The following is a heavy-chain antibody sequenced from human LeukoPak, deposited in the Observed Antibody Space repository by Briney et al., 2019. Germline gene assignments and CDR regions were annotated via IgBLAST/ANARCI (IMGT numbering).Heavy chain of an antibody. V-gene: IGHV1-58*02. D-gene: IGHD2-15*01. CDR3: AAELCSGIFGQCCSFAY. CDR1: GFTFSNSA. Sequence: VASVKVSCKTSGFTFSNSAMQWVRQARGQRLEWVGWVIVGSGNTHYAQRFQDRVTITRDMSTNTAYLELSSLTSEDTAVYYCAAELCSGIFGQCCSFAYWGQGTLVTVSS. J-gene: IGHJ4*02. CDR2: VIVGSGNT.